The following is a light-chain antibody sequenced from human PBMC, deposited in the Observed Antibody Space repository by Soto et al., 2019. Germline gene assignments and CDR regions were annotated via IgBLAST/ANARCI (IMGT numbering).Light chain of an antibody. Sequence: AIQMTQSPSSLSASVGDRVTITCRASQGTRNDLGWYQQKPGKDPKLLIYAASSLQRGVPSRFSGTGSGADFTLTISSLQPEDFATYYCLQDDNYPYTFGQGTKLEIK. J-gene: IGKJ2*01. V-gene: IGKV1-6*01. CDR3: LQDDNYPYT. CDR1: QGTRND. CDR2: AAS.